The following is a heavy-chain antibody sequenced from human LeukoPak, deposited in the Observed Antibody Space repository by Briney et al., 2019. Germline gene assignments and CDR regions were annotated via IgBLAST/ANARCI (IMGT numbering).Heavy chain of an antibody. CDR1: GFTFRNYG. V-gene: IGHV3-30*19. D-gene: IGHD2-21*02. Sequence: GGSLRLSCAASGFTFRNYGMNWVRQAPGQGLEWVAVISYDGSNKYYADSVKGRFTLSRDNSKNTLYLQMNSLRAEDTAVYYCARDMVVTPMGNAFDIWGRGTMVTVSS. CDR3: ARDMVVTPMGNAFDI. J-gene: IGHJ3*02. CDR2: ISYDGSNK.